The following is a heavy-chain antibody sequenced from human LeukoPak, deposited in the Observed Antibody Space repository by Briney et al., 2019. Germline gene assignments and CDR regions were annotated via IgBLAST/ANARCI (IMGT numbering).Heavy chain of an antibody. D-gene: IGHD2-8*01. CDR1: GYTFTSYA. CDR2: INAGNGNT. J-gene: IGHJ5*02. V-gene: IGHV1-3*03. Sequence: EASVKVSCKASGYTFTSYAMHWVRQAPGQRLGWMGWINAGNGNTKYSQEFQGRVTITRDTSASTAYMELSSLRSEDMAVYYCARDLCDCTNGVCYTCNWFDPWGQGTLVTVSS. CDR3: ARDLCDCTNGVCYTCNWFDP.